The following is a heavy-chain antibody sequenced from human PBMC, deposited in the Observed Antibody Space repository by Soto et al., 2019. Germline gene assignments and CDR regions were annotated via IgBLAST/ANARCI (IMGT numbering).Heavy chain of an antibody. CDR1: GDFISSGSYY. CDR2: IYYTGAT. J-gene: IGHJ5*02. D-gene: IGHD3-3*01. CDR3: ARVVDYDFWSGYYTVSWFDP. V-gene: IGHV4-39*07. Sequence: SETLSLTCSVSGDFISSGSYYWAWIRQPPGKGLEWVGTIYYTGATYYNPSLKSRLTISVDTAKNQFSLKLSSVTAADTAVYYCARVVDYDFWSGYYTVSWFDPWGQGTLVTVSS.